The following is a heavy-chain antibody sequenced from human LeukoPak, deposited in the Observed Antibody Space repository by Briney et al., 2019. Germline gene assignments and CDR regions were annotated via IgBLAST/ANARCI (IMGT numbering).Heavy chain of an antibody. J-gene: IGHJ4*02. V-gene: IGHV4-34*01. Sequence: SETLSLTCAVYGGSFSGYYWSWIRQPPGKGLEWIGEINHSGSTNYNPSLKSRVTISVDTSKNQFSLKLSSVTAADTAVYYCARGVVVVAVTFDYWGQGTLDTVSS. CDR2: INHSGST. CDR1: GGSFSGYY. D-gene: IGHD2-15*01. CDR3: ARGVVVVAVTFDY.